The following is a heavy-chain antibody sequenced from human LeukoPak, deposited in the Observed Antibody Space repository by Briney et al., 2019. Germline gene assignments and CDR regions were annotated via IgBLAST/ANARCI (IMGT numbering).Heavy chain of an antibody. CDR2: ISDYNGNT. D-gene: IGHD2-8*01. CDR1: GFTFTRYS. J-gene: IGHJ6*02. Sequence: ASVKVSCKASGFTFTRYSITWVRQAPGKGHEWMGWISDYNGNTNYAQKYQGRATMTTDTSKRTAYMELRSLRSDDTAVYYCARVVRSDSFDYDYYYAMDVWGQGTTVTVSS. CDR3: ARVVRSDSFDYDYYYAMDV. V-gene: IGHV1-18*01.